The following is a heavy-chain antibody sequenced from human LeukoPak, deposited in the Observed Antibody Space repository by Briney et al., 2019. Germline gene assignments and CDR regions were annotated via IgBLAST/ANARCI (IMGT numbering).Heavy chain of an antibody. CDR1: GFTFSSYW. D-gene: IGHD3-3*01. CDR3: AREGITIFGVVIEDV. V-gene: IGHV3-7*01. Sequence: PGGSLRLSCAASGFTFSSYWMTWVRQAPGKGLAWVANIKHDGSEKYYLDSVKGRFTISRDNAKNSLYLQMNSLRAEDTAVYYCAREGITIFGVVIEDVWGKGTTVTVSS. J-gene: IGHJ6*04. CDR2: IKHDGSEK.